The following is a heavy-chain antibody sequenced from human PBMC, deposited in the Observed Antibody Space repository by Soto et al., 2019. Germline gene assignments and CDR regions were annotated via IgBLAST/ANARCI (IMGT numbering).Heavy chain of an antibody. CDR3: ARAGQLVRGWSTLDYYCMDV. V-gene: IGHV1-8*01. D-gene: IGHD6-6*01. Sequence: QVQLVQSGAEVKKPGASVKVSCKASGYTFTSYDINWVRQATGQGLEWMGWMNPNSGNTGYAQKFQGRVTMTRNTSISTAYIELSSLRSEDTAVYYCARAGQLVRGWSTLDYYCMDVWGQGTTVTVSS. CDR1: GYTFTSYD. CDR2: MNPNSGNT. J-gene: IGHJ6*02.